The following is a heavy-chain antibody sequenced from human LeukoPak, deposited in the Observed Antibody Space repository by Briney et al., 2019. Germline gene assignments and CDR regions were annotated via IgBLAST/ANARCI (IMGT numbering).Heavy chain of an antibody. CDR3: AKDPNFYYCMDV. J-gene: IGHJ6*03. V-gene: IGHV3-23*01. CDR1: GFTFSSYG. CDR2: ISGRRDST. Sequence: GGSLRLSCAASGFTFSSYGMSWVRQAPGKGLEWVSTISGRRDSTSYADSVKGRFTISRDNSKNTLYLQMNSLRAEDTAVYYCAKDPNFYYCMDVWGKGTTVTVSS.